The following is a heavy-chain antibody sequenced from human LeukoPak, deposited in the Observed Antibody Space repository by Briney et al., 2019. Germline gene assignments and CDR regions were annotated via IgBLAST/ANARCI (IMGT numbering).Heavy chain of an antibody. V-gene: IGHV4-39*07. Sequence: SETLSLTCTVSGGSISSSSYYWGWIRQPPGKGLERIGEINHSGSTNYNPSLKSRVTISVDASKNQFSLKLSSVTAADTAVYYCARGPGYYDILTGYGSLHYNWFDPWGQGTLVTVSS. CDR3: ARGPGYYDILTGYGSLHYNWFDP. J-gene: IGHJ5*02. D-gene: IGHD3-9*01. CDR1: GGSISSSSYY. CDR2: INHSGST.